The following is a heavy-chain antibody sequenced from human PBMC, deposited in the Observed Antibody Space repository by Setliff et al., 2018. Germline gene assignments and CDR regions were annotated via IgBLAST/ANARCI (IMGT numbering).Heavy chain of an antibody. CDR1: GFTFTNSA. D-gene: IGHD4-17*01. CDR2: IRRKGDSYAT. CDR3: SAVLNGDYFDY. Sequence: GGSLRLSCAASGFTFTNSAMHWVRQASGKGLEWVGRIRRKGDSYATAYAASVKGRFTISRDDSKNMAYLQMNSLKIEDTAVYYCSAVLNGDYFDYWGQGTLVTVSS. J-gene: IGHJ4*02. V-gene: IGHV3-73*01.